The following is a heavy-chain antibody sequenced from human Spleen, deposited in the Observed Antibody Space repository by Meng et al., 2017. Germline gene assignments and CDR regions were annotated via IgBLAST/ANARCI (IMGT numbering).Heavy chain of an antibody. Sequence: QEHLVESGGGVVQPGRSLRLSCAASGFTFSSYGMHWVRQAPGKGLEWVAVISYDGSNKYYADSVKGRFTISRDNSKNTLYLQMNSLRAEDTAVYYCARPRGYSGYDFDYWGQGTLVTVSS. D-gene: IGHD5-12*01. V-gene: IGHV3-30*03. CDR1: GFTFSSYG. J-gene: IGHJ4*02. CDR3: ARPRGYSGYDFDY. CDR2: ISYDGSNK.